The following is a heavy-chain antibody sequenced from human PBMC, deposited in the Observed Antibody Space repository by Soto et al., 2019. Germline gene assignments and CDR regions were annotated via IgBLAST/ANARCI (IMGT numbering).Heavy chain of an antibody. J-gene: IGHJ4*02. Sequence: SETLSLTCTVSGGYISSYYWSWIRQSPEKGLEYIGYISYTGSTNYNPSLKSRVTISVDTSKNQFSLKLSSVTAADTAVYYCARVFFRDGYTTDYWGQGTLVTVSS. CDR2: ISYTGST. CDR1: GGYISSYY. CDR3: ARVFFRDGYTTDY. V-gene: IGHV4-59*12. D-gene: IGHD5-12*01.